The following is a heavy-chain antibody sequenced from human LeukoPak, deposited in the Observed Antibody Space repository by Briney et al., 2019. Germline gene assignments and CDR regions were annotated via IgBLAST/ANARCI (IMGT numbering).Heavy chain of an antibody. V-gene: IGHV3-15*01. J-gene: IGHJ4*02. CDR2: IKSKTDGGTT. Sequence: GGSLRLSCAASGFTFSNAWMSWVRQAPGKGLEWVGRIKSKTDGGTTDYAAPVKGRFTISRDDSKNTLYLQMNSLRAEDTAVYYCAKSSLTTLITLPIDYWGQGTLVTVSS. CDR3: AKSSLTTLITLPIDY. D-gene: IGHD4-23*01. CDR1: GFTFSNAW.